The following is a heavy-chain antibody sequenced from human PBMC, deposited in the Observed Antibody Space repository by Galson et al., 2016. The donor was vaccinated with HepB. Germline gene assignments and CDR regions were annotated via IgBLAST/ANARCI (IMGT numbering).Heavy chain of an antibody. J-gene: IGHJ4*02. CDR2: ISYTGTIK. V-gene: IGHV3-30*03. CDR3: ARDSDYNVDY. D-gene: IGHD4-17*01. Sequence: SLRLSCAASGFTFSNYWMSWVRQAPGKGLEWVAVISYTGTIKYYAPSVKGRFTLSRDDAKNTVYLQMDSLKPEDTAVYYCARDSDYNVDYWGQGTLVTVSS. CDR1: GFTFSNYW.